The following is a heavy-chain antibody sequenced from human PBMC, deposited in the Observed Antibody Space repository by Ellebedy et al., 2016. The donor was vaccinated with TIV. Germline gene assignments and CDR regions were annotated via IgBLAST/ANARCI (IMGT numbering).Heavy chain of an antibody. J-gene: IGHJ5*02. Sequence: GESLKISCAAWGFSFSNFRMSWVRQAPGKGLEWVAHIKTDGSETYYVDSVKGRFTISRENAKNALFLQMDGLRVDDSAVYYCVGFGVFNLWGQGAPVTVSS. D-gene: IGHD3-3*01. CDR2: IKTDGSET. V-gene: IGHV3-7*01. CDR3: VGFGVFNL. CDR1: GFSFSNFR.